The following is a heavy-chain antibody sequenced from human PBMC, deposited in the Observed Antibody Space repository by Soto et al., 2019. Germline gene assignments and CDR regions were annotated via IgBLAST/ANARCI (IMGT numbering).Heavy chain of an antibody. CDR3: AKSYSGNDYTIDY. Sequence: EVQLVESGGGLVQPGGSLSLSCAASGFTFSSYAMHWVRQAPGKGLEYVSAISSNGGSTYYANSVKGRFTISRDNSMNTLYLQMASLRAEDMAVYYCAKSYSGNDYTIDYWGQGTLVTVSS. J-gene: IGHJ4*02. D-gene: IGHD5-12*01. CDR1: GFTFSSYA. CDR2: ISSNGGST. V-gene: IGHV3-64*01.